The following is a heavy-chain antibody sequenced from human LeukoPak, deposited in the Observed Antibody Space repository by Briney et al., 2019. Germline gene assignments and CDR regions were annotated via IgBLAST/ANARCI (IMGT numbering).Heavy chain of an antibody. CDR1: GYTFTDYY. D-gene: IGHD6-13*01. CDR3: ARDQYTSSWYGSDY. CDR2: INLNTGGI. Sequence: ASVKVSCKASGYTFTDYYMHWVRQAPGQGLERLGWINLNTGGINYAPKFQDRVTMTRGTSISTAHMELSMLRSDDTAVYYCARDQYTSSWYGSDYWGQGTLVTVPS. J-gene: IGHJ4*02. V-gene: IGHV1-2*02.